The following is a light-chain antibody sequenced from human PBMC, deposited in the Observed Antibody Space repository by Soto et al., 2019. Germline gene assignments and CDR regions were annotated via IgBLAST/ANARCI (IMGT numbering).Light chain of an antibody. CDR3: QQYNDWPRT. CDR2: RTS. J-gene: IGKJ5*01. V-gene: IGKV3-15*01. CDR1: QSVSSN. Sequence: DIVMTQSPATLSVSPGERATLSCRASQSVSSNLAWYQQKPGQAPRLLMFRTSTRATGVPARFSGSASGTEFTLTISSLQSEDFGVYYCQQYNDWPRTFGQGTRLEIK.